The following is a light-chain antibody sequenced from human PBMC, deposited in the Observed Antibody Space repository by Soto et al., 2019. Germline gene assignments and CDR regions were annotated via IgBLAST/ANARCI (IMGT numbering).Light chain of an antibody. CDR1: QSVSSY. J-gene: IGKJ1*01. CDR2: DAS. CDR3: QQRSNWPWT. V-gene: IGKV3-11*01. Sequence: EIVLTQSPGTLSLSHGERATLSCRASQSVSSYLAWYQQKPGQAPRLLIYDASNRATGIPARFSGSGSGTDFTLTISSLEPEDFAVYYCQQRSNWPWTFGQGTKVDIK.